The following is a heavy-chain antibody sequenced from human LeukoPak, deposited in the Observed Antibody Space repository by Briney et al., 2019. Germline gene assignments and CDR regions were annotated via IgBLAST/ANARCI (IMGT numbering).Heavy chain of an antibody. D-gene: IGHD5-24*01. V-gene: IGHV3-23*01. Sequence: GGSLTLSCAASGFNFITAAMTWVRQAPGKGLEWVSLIGSSGGSTYYADSVKGRFTISRDNFNHTLSLQMNSLRVEDTAIYYCVKDIQLSTWGLGTMVTASS. J-gene: IGHJ3*01. CDR1: GFNFITAA. CDR3: VKDIQLST. CDR2: IGSSGGST.